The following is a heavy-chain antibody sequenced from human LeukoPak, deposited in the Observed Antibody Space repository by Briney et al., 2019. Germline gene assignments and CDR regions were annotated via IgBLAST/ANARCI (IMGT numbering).Heavy chain of an antibody. D-gene: IGHD6-6*01. CDR1: GYTLTELS. CDR3: ATDQPLSGELVAFDY. CDR2: FDPEDGET. V-gene: IGHV1-24*01. J-gene: IGHJ4*02. Sequence: ASVKVSCKVSGYTLTELSMHWVRQAPGKGLEWMGGFDPEDGETIYAQKFQGRVTMTEDTSTDTAYMELSSLRSEDTAVYYCATDQPLSGELVAFDYWGQGTLVTVSS.